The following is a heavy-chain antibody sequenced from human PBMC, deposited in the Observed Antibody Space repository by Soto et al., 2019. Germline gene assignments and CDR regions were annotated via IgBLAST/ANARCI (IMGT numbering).Heavy chain of an antibody. CDR3: VKGGIALATTGRAQIDY. J-gene: IGHJ4*02. CDR2: ISPNGGTT. V-gene: IGHV3-64D*06. D-gene: IGHD1-26*01. Sequence: LRLSCSASGFTFSAYAMHWVRQAPGKGLEYVASISPNGGTTYHADSVKDRFTVSRDNSKNTLYLQMSSLRDEDTAAYYCVKGGIALATTGRAQIDYWGQGTLVTVS. CDR1: GFTFSAYA.